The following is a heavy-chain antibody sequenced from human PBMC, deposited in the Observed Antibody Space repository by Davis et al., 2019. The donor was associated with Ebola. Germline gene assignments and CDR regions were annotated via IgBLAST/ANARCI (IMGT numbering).Heavy chain of an antibody. CDR1: GFTFDAFG. Sequence: GESLKISCVASGFTFDAFGMNWVRQALGKGLEWVATIWYDESNSYYADSVKGRFTISRDDSKNTLYLQMNSLRAEDTAVYYCARDSDYGYYHGMDVWGQGTTVTVSS. V-gene: IGHV3-33*01. CDR2: IWYDESNS. J-gene: IGHJ6*02. CDR3: ARDSDYGYYHGMDV. D-gene: IGHD4-17*01.